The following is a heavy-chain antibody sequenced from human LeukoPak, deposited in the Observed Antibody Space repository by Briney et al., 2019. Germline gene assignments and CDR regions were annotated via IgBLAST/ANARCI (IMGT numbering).Heavy chain of an antibody. D-gene: IGHD3-10*01. CDR3: ARGEGITMVRGVII. J-gene: IGHJ4*02. CDR1: GFTFSSYA. Sequence: GRSLRLSCAASGFTFSSYAMHWVRRAPGKGLEWVAVISYDGSNKYYADSVKGRFTISRDNSKNTLYLQMNSLRAEDTAVYYCARGEGITMVRGVIIWGQGTLVTVSS. CDR2: ISYDGSNK. V-gene: IGHV3-30*04.